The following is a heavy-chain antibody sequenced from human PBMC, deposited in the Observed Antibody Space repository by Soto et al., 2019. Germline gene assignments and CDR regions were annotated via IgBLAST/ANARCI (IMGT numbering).Heavy chain of an antibody. J-gene: IGHJ4*02. CDR1: GYTFTSYS. CDR3: ARDLCTNGVCFSSHFDY. D-gene: IGHD2-8*01. CDR2: INAGNGNT. Sequence: ASVKVSCKASGYTFTSYSMYWVRQAPGQRLEWMGWINAGNGNTKYSQKFQGRVTITRDTSATTAYMELSSLRSEDTAVYYCARDLCTNGVCFSSHFDYWGQGTRVTVSS. V-gene: IGHV1-3*01.